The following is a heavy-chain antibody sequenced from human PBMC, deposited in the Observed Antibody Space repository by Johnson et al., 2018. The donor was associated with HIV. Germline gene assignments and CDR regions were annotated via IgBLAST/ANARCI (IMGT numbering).Heavy chain of an antibody. CDR2: IWYDGSNQ. V-gene: IGHV3-30*02. CDR1: GFTFSNYG. J-gene: IGHJ3*02. D-gene: IGHD3-16*01. Sequence: QVQLVESGGGLVQTGGSLRLSCAASGFTFSNYGMHWVRQAPGTGLEWVAVIWYDGSNQYYADSVKGRFTISRDNSKNTLYLQMNSLRAEDTAVYYCAKDRNWGWPVWAFDIWGQGTMVTVSS. CDR3: AKDRNWGWPVWAFDI.